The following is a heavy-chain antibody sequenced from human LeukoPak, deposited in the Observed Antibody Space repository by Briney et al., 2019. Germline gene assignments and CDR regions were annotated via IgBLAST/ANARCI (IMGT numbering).Heavy chain of an antibody. D-gene: IGHD3-22*01. CDR3: ARVWGYYYDSSGYSDFDY. V-gene: IGHV1-18*01. J-gene: IGHJ4*02. CDR2: ISAYNGNT. CDR1: GYTFTTYG. Sequence: GASVKVSCKASGYTFTTYGITWVLQAPGQGLEWMGWISAYNGNTNYAQKFQGRVTMTIDTSTSTAYMELRSLKSDDTAVYYCARVWGYYYDSSGYSDFDYWGQGTLVTVSS.